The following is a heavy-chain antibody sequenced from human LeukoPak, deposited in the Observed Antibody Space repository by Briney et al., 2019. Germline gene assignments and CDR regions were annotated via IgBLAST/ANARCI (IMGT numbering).Heavy chain of an antibody. J-gene: IGHJ4*02. CDR3: TRIGTSGGEFDY. Sequence: PGGSLRLSCTASGFTFGDYAMSWVRQAPGKGLEWVGFIRSKAYGGTPEYAASVRGRFTISRDDSKSIAYLQTNSLKTEDTAMYYCTRIGTSGGEFDYWGQGTLVTVSS. D-gene: IGHD2-2*01. V-gene: IGHV3-49*04. CDR2: IRSKAYGGTP. CDR1: GFTFGDYA.